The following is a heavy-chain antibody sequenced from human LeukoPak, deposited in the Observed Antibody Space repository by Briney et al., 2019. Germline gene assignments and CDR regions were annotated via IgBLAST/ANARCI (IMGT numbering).Heavy chain of an antibody. CDR1: GGTFSSYA. CDR3: AGVGRLVNFDY. D-gene: IGHD3-16*01. J-gene: IGHJ4*02. Sequence: GASVKVSCKASGGTFSSYAISWVQQAPGQGLEWMGWISAYNGNTNYAQKLQGRVTMTTDTSTSTAYMELRSLRSDDTAVYYCAGVGRLVNFDYWGQGTLVTVSS. CDR2: ISAYNGNT. V-gene: IGHV1-18*01.